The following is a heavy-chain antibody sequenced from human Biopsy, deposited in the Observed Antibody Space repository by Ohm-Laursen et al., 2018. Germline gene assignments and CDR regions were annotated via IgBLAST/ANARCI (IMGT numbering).Heavy chain of an antibody. V-gene: IGHV1-8*01. Sequence: SPVKVSCKASGYTFTSYDITWVRQASGQGPEWIGWLNPVSGNSNFGQKFRGRVTVTSDTSISTAYMELSGLTSDDTATYYCGRAVRNQLLTDPWGQGTLVTVTS. D-gene: IGHD1-7*01. J-gene: IGHJ5*02. CDR2: LNPVSGNS. CDR1: GYTFTSYD. CDR3: GRAVRNQLLTDP.